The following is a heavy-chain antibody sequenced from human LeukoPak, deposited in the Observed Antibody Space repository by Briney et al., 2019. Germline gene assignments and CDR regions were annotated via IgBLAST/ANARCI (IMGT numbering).Heavy chain of an antibody. CDR3: GRNMVRGIDYYYYMDV. V-gene: IGHV1-69*05. Sequence: SVKVSCKASGGTFSSYAISWVRQAPGQGLEWMGGIIPIFGTANYAQKFQGRVTITTDESTSTAYMELSSLRSEDTAVYYCGRNMVRGIDYYYYMDVWGKGTTVTVSS. CDR2: IIPIFGTA. CDR1: GGTFSSYA. J-gene: IGHJ6*03. D-gene: IGHD3-10*01.